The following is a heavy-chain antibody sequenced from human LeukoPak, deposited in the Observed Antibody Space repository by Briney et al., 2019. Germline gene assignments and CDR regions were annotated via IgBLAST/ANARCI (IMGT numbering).Heavy chain of an antibody. CDR2: ISSSSSYI. J-gene: IGHJ4*02. Sequence: PGGSLRLCCAASGFTFSSYSMNWVRQAPGKGLEWVSSISSSSSYIYYADSVKGRFTISRDNAKNSLYLQMNSLRAEDTAVYYCAREGYYYDSSGYSPFDYWGQGTLVTVSS. CDR1: GFTFSSYS. V-gene: IGHV3-21*01. CDR3: AREGYYYDSSGYSPFDY. D-gene: IGHD3-22*01.